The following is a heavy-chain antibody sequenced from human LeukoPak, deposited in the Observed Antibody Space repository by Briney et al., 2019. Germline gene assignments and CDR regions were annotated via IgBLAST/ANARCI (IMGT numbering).Heavy chain of an antibody. Sequence: GGSLRLSCAASGFTFSSYIMNWARQAPGKGLEWVSSISSSSSYIYYADSVKGRFTISRDNAKNSLYLQMNSLRAEDTAVYYCARDSVMGNWFDPWGQGTLVTVSS. CDR2: ISSSSSYI. D-gene: IGHD2-21*01. J-gene: IGHJ5*02. V-gene: IGHV3-21*01. CDR3: ARDSVMGNWFDP. CDR1: GFTFSSYI.